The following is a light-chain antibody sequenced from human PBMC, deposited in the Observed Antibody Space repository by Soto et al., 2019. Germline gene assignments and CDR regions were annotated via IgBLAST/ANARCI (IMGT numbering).Light chain of an antibody. J-gene: IGLJ1*01. CDR3: DSYTSGSSYV. Sequence: QSVLTPPASVSWSPGQWIPLSCTGTSSDVVGYNYVSWYQQHPGKAPKLMIYDVSYRPSGVSDRFSGSKSGNTASLTISGLQSEDEADYYCDSYTSGSSYVFGTGTKV. CDR1: SSDVVGYNY. V-gene: IGLV2-14*01. CDR2: DVS.